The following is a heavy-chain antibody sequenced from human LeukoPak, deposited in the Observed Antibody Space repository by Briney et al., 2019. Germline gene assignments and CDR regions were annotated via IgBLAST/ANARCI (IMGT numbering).Heavy chain of an antibody. CDR3: AKSRDDGTGYYYDY. CDR1: GFSFDDYA. CDR2: ISRNSYNI. Sequence: PGGSLRFSCEASGFSFDDYAMHWVRQAPGKGLEWVAGISRNSYNIAYGDSVKGRFTISRDNAKKSLSLQMNSLGTEDTAFYYCAKSRDDGTGYYYDYWGQGVLVTVAS. D-gene: IGHD3-9*01. V-gene: IGHV3-9*01. J-gene: IGHJ4*02.